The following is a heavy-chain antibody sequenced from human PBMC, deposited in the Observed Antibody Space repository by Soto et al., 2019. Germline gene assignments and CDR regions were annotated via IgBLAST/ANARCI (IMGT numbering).Heavy chain of an antibody. D-gene: IGHD4-4*01. Sequence: ASVKVSCKASGGTFSSYAISWVRQAPGQGLEWMGGIIPIFGTANYAQKFQGRVTITADESTSTAYMELSSLRSEDTAVYYCARDFTDHYYYYGMDVWGQGTTVTVSS. V-gene: IGHV1-69*13. J-gene: IGHJ6*02. CDR2: IIPIFGTA. CDR3: ARDFTDHYYYYGMDV. CDR1: GGTFSSYA.